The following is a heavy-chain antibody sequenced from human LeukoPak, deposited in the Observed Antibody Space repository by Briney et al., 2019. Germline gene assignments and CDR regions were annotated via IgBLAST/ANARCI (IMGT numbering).Heavy chain of an antibody. J-gene: IGHJ3*02. CDR2: ISYDRSNK. CDR3: AKDLLLGAFDI. CDR1: GFTFSSYG. V-gene: IGHV3-30*18. Sequence: GGSLRLSCAASGFTFSSYGMHWVRQAPGKGLEWVAVISYDRSNKYYADSVKGRFTISRDNSKNTLYLQMNSLRAEDTAVYYCAKDLLLGAFDIWGQGTMVTVSS.